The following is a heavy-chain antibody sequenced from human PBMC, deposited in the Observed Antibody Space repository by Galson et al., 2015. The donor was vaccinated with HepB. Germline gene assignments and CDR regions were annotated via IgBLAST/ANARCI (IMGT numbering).Heavy chain of an antibody. CDR1: GASISSDY. D-gene: IGHD2-2*01. CDR2: IYNTGTT. Sequence: ETLSLTCTVSGASISSDYWSWIRQSPGTGLEWIGYIYNTGTTKYSPSLRSRGTISVDTSKNQFSLRLRSVTAADTAVYYCARAQTSRLYYGMDVWGQGTTVTVSS. J-gene: IGHJ6*02. V-gene: IGHV4-59*01. CDR3: ARAQTSRLYYGMDV.